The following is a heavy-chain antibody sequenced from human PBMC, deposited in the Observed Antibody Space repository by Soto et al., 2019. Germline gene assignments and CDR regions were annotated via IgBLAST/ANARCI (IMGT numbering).Heavy chain of an antibody. Sequence: SVTVSCKAYGGTFSSYAISCVRQAPGQGLEWMGGIIPIFGTANYAQKFQGRVTNTADESTSTAYMELSSLRSEDTAVYYCARDRDYYGSGNTWFDPWGQGTLVTVSS. CDR3: ARDRDYYGSGNTWFDP. J-gene: IGHJ5*02. CDR2: IIPIFGTA. CDR1: GGTFSSYA. D-gene: IGHD3-10*01. V-gene: IGHV1-69*13.